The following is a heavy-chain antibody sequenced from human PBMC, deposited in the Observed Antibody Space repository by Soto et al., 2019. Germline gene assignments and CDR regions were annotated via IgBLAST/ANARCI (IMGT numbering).Heavy chain of an antibody. V-gene: IGHV4-59*01. CDR3: ARGRTVRNYADDSSDYFYFFDY. J-gene: IGHJ4*02. CDR1: GDSISTFY. CDR2: VYYTGST. D-gene: IGHD3-22*01. Sequence: SETLSLTCTVSGDSISTFYWGWMRQSPGKELEWIGYVYYTGSTNYNPSLKSRVTISVDRSKNQFSLKLTSANAADTAVYYCARGRTVRNYADDSSDYFYFFDYGGQGTQVTGSS.